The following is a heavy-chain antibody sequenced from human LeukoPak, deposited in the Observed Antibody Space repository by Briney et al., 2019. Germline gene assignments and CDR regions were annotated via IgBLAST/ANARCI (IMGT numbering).Heavy chain of an antibody. V-gene: IGHV3-53*01. J-gene: IGHJ4*02. CDR3: ARDRDSSSWYGY. D-gene: IGHD6-13*01. Sequence: TGGSLRLSCEASGFTVRSNYMSWVRQAPGKGLEWVSVIYSGGSTYYADSMKGRFTISRDNSKNTLYLQMNSLRVEDTAEYYCARDRDSSSWYGYWGQGTLVTVSS. CDR1: GFTVRSNY. CDR2: IYSGGST.